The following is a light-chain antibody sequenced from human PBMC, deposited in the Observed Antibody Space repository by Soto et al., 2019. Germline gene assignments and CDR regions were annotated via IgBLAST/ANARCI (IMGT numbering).Light chain of an antibody. V-gene: IGKV3-20*01. J-gene: IGKJ1*01. CDR1: QRVSSY. Sequence: EIVLTQSPGTLSLSPGERATLSCRASQRVSSYLAWYQQRPGQAPRLLIYGASTRAAGIPDRFSGSGSGTDFTLTISSLEPEDYAVYYCQQYGHSLWTFGQGTKVDIK. CDR3: QQYGHSLWT. CDR2: GAS.